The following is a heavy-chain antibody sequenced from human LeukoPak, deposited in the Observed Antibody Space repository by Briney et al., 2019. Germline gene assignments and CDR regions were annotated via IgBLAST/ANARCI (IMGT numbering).Heavy chain of an antibody. J-gene: IGHJ4*02. D-gene: IGHD3-22*01. CDR2: ISAYNGNT. CDR1: GYTFTSYG. CDR3: ARGPEGYYDSSGHPLGDY. V-gene: IGHV1-18*01. Sequence: ASVKVSCKASGYTFTSYGISWVRQAPGQGLEWMGWISAYNGNTNYAQKLQGRVTMTTDTSTSTAYVELRSLRSDDTTVYYCARGPEGYYDSSGHPLGDYWGQGTLVTVSS.